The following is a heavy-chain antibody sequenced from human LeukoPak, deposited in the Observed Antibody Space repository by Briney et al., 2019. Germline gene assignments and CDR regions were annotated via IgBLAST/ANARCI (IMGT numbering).Heavy chain of an antibody. V-gene: IGHV4-34*01. D-gene: IGHD2-2*01. J-gene: IGHJ3*02. Sequence: SETLSLTCAVCGGSFWGYYWSGMRDPPGGGGEWIGDINHSGSTNYNPSLKSRDTISVDTSKNQFSLTLGAVTAADTAVYYCARPYQGGAFDIWGQGPMVTVSS. CDR2: INHSGST. CDR3: ARPYQGGAFDI. CDR1: GGSFWGYY.